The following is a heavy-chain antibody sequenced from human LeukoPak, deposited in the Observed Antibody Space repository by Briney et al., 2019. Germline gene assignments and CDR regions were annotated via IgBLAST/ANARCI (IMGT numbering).Heavy chain of an antibody. CDR2: INTNTGNP. J-gene: IGHJ4*02. V-gene: IGHV7-4-1*02. D-gene: IGHD4-17*01. Sequence: GASVKVSCKASGYTFTSYGISWMRQAPGQGLEWMGWINTNTGNPTYAQGFTGRFVFSLDTSVSTAYLQISSLKAEDTAVYYCARGGIEDYGDYGYWGQGTLVTVSS. CDR1: GYTFTSYG. CDR3: ARGGIEDYGDYGY.